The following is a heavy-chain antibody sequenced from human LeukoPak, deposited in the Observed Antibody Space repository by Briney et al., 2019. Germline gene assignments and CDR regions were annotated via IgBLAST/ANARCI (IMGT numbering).Heavy chain of an antibody. V-gene: IGHV3-66*01. J-gene: IGHJ6*03. Sequence: SGGSLRLSCAASGFTVSSNYMSWVRQAPGKGLEWVSVIYSGGSTYYADSVKGRFTISRDNSKNTLYLQMNSLRAEDTAVYYCARARRYCSSAVCYSWEYYYYMDVWGKGTTVTVSS. CDR1: GFTVSSNY. CDR2: IYSGGST. CDR3: ARARRYCSSAVCYSWEYYYYMDV. D-gene: IGHD2-2*01.